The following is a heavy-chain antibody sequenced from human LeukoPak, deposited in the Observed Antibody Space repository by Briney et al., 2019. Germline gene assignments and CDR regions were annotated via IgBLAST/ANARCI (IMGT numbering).Heavy chain of an antibody. CDR3: ARERYYYDSSGFDY. CDR1: GGSISSGDYH. Sequence: SQTLSLTCTVSGGSISSGDYHWSWIRQPPGKGLEWIGYIYYSGSTYYNPSLKSRVTISVDTSKNQFSLKLSSVTAADTAVYYCARERYYYDSSGFDYWGQGTLVTVSS. V-gene: IGHV4-30-4*08. D-gene: IGHD3-22*01. J-gene: IGHJ4*02. CDR2: IYYSGST.